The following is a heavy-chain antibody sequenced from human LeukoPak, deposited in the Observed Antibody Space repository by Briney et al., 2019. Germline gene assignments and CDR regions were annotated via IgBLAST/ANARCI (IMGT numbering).Heavy chain of an antibody. Sequence: SETLSLTCTVSGGSISSTNYYWGWIRQPPGKGLEWIGHIYYSGSTYYNPSLRSRVTMSVDTSKNQFSLKLSSVTAADTALYFCARIPTNAVPAAHNGFDIWGQGTMVTVSS. V-gene: IGHV4-39*01. CDR2: IYYSGST. D-gene: IGHD2-2*01. CDR1: GGSISSTNYY. J-gene: IGHJ3*02. CDR3: ARIPTNAVPAAHNGFDI.